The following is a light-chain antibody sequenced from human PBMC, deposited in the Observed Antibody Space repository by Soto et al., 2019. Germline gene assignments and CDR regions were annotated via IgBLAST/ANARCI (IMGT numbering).Light chain of an antibody. V-gene: IGLV2-14*01. Sequence: HSVLTQPASVSGSPGQSITISCTGTSSDVGGYNYVSWYQQHPGKAPKLMIYDVSNRPSGVSNRFSGSKSGNTASLTISGLQAEDEADYYCSSYTSSSTLLFGTGTKLTVL. J-gene: IGLJ1*01. CDR3: SSYTSSSTLL. CDR1: SSDVGGYNY. CDR2: DVS.